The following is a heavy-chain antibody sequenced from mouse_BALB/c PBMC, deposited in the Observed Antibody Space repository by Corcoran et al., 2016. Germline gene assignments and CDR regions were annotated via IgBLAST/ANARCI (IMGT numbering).Heavy chain of an antibody. CDR3: AAHYGSSHYYAMDY. D-gene: IGHD1-1*01. CDR2: IDPANGNT. Sequence: EVQLQQSGAELVKPGASVKLSCTASGFNIKDTYMHWVKQRPEQGLEWIGRIDPANGNTKYDPKFQGKATITADTSSNTAYLQLSSLTSEDTAVYYCAAHYGSSHYYAMDYWGQGTSVTVSS. V-gene: IGHV14-3*02. J-gene: IGHJ4*01. CDR1: GFNIKDTY.